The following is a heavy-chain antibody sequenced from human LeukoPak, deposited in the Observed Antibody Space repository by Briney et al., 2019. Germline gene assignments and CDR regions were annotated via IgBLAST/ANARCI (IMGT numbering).Heavy chain of an antibody. CDR2: INPNSGDT. CDR3: ARAEPRTFGVVIYFDY. CDR1: GYTFTGHY. D-gene: IGHD3-3*01. V-gene: IGHV1-2*02. Sequence: ASVKVSCRASGYTFTGHYIHWVRQAPGQGLEWMGWINPNSGDTNYAQKFQGRVTMTRDTSISTAYMELSSLRSEDTAVYYCARAEPRTFGVVIYFDYWGQGTLVTVSS. J-gene: IGHJ4*02.